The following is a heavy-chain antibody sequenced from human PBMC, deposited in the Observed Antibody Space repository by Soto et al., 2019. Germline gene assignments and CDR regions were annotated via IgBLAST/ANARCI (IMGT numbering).Heavy chain of an antibody. D-gene: IGHD3-3*01. CDR2: ISSSGGTI. CDR1: GFTFSDYD. CDR3: ARLRDFLQTSAYYDDAFDI. Sequence: QVQLVESGGGLVKPGGSLRLSCAASGFTFSDYDMSWIRRAPGKGLEWVSYISSSGGTIYYADSVQARFTISRDNAKNSVVLQMNSLRAEDTAVYYCARLRDFLQTSAYYDDAFDIWGQGTLVTVSS. J-gene: IGHJ3*02. V-gene: IGHV3-11*01.